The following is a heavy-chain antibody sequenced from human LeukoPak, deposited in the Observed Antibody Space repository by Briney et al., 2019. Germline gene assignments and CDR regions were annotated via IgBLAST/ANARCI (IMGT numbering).Heavy chain of an antibody. CDR1: GGSISSGGYY. CDR3: ARGFWAVGATDRVKAFDI. Sequence: SETLSLTCTVSGGSISSGGYYWSWIRQHPGKGLEWIGYIYYSGSTYYNPSLKSRVTISVDTSKNQFSLKLSSVTAADTAVYYCARGFWAVGATDRVKAFDIWGQGTMVTVSS. CDR2: IYYSGST. J-gene: IGHJ3*02. D-gene: IGHD1-26*01. V-gene: IGHV4-31*03.